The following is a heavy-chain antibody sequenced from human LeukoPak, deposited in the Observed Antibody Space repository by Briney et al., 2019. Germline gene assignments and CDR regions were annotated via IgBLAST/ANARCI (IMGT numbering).Heavy chain of an antibody. CDR1: GGSISSGSYY. D-gene: IGHD3-16*01. J-gene: IGHJ5*02. Sequence: SETLSLTCTVSGGSISSGSYYWSWIRQPPGKGLEWIGYIYYSGSTYYNPSLKSRVTISVDTSKNQFSLKLSSVTAADTAVYYCAREADYRNWFDPWGQGTLVTVSS. CDR3: AREADYRNWFDP. V-gene: IGHV4-30-4*01. CDR2: IYYSGST.